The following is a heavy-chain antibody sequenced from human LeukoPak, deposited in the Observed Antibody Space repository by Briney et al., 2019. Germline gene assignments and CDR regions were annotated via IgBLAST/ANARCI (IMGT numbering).Heavy chain of an antibody. CDR2: ISSSSTI. CDR3: AAQPCINGICYLDY. Sequence: SGGSLRLSCAASGFTFSTYSMNWVRQAPGKGLEWVSYISSSSTIYYADSVKGRFTISRDNSRNTLYLQMNSLRAEDSAVYYCAAQPCINGICYLDYWGQGTLVTVSS. D-gene: IGHD2-8*01. J-gene: IGHJ4*02. CDR1: GFTFSTYS. V-gene: IGHV3-48*01.